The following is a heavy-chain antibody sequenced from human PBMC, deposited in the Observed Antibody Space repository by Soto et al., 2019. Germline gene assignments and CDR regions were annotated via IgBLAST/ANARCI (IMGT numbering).Heavy chain of an antibody. CDR2: IYYSGNT. J-gene: IGHJ4*02. CDR1: GGSISSYY. D-gene: IGHD1-26*01. Sequence: SETLSLTCTVSGGSISSYYWSWIRQPPGQGLEWIGYIYYSGNTNYNPSLKSRVTISVATSKNQLSLKLCSVTAAGTAVYYCARLTGATFLDYWGQRTLVTVSS. CDR3: ARLTGATFLDY. V-gene: IGHV4-59*01.